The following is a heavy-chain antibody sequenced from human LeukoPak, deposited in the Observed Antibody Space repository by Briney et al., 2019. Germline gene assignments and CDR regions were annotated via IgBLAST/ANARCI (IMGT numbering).Heavy chain of an antibody. V-gene: IGHV4-38-2*02. CDR1: DYSITSGYY. CDR2: IYNTGST. D-gene: IGHD3-10*01. Sequence: PSETLSLTCSVSDYSITSGYYWGWIRQPPGKGLEWIGSIYNTGSTFYNPSLKSRDTMSVDTSKNQFSLNLNSVTAADTAVYYCARDRDYYGSGSYGPDYWGQGILVTVSS. J-gene: IGHJ4*02. CDR3: ARDRDYYGSGSYGPDY.